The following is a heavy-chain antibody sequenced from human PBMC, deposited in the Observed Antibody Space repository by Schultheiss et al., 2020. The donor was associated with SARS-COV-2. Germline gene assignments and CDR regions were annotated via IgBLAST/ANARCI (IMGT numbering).Heavy chain of an antibody. CDR3: AEGMKGRYDH. CDR1: GFNFRAFA. CDR2: IHNDVDVI. V-gene: IGHV3-23*01. Sequence: GGSLRLSCTASGFNFRAFAMSWVRQAPGKGLEWVSIIHNDVDVINYADSVKGRFTISRDNSKNTLYLQMGSLRAEDTAVYYCAEGMKGRYDHWGQGTLVTVSS. J-gene: IGHJ4*02.